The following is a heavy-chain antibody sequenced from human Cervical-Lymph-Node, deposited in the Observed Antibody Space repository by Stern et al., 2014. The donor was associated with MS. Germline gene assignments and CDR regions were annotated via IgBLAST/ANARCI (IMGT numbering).Heavy chain of an antibody. CDR3: ARDSRDYLNYYGLDV. D-gene: IGHD4-17*01. CDR2: LWYEENKT. CDR1: GFTFSYYC. J-gene: IGHJ6*02. V-gene: IGHV3-33*01. Sequence: QVQLVQSGGGVVQPGRSLRLACATSGFTFSYYCMAWVRQAPGKGLEWGGLLWYEENKTYYTDSVKGRFTISRDTSKNTLYLQMDNLRAEDTAVYYCARDSRDYLNYYGLDVWGQGTTVTVS.